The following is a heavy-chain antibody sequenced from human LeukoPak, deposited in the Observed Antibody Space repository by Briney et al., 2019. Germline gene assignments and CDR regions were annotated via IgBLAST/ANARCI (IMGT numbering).Heavy chain of an antibody. CDR3: ARGGYDILTGTSFFDP. D-gene: IGHD3-9*01. Sequence: GGSLRLSCAASGFTFSDYYMSWIRQAPGKGLEWVSYISSSSSYTNYADSVKGRFTISRDNAKNSLYLQMNRLRADDTAVYYCARGGYDILTGTSFFDPWGQGTLVTVSS. J-gene: IGHJ5*02. V-gene: IGHV3-11*05. CDR1: GFTFSDYY. CDR2: ISSSSSYT.